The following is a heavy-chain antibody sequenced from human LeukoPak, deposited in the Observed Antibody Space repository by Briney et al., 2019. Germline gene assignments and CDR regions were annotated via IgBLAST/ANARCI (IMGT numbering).Heavy chain of an antibody. V-gene: IGHV4-39*01. CDR1: GGSISSSSYY. J-gene: IGHJ4*02. Sequence: KPSETLSLTCTVSGGSISSSSYYWGWIRQPPGKGLEWIGSIYYSGSTYYNPSLKSPVTISVDTSKNQFSLKLSSVTAADTAVYYCARVLIAAAGSFDYWGQGTLVTVSS. CDR2: IYYSGST. CDR3: ARVLIAAAGSFDY. D-gene: IGHD6-13*01.